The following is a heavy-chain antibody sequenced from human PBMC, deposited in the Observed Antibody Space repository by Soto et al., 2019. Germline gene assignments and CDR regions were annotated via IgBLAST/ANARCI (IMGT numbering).Heavy chain of an antibody. Sequence: SETLSLTCTVSGGSITSYYWSWIRQPPGKGLEWIGYIYYSGSTNYNPSLKSRVTISADTSKNQFSLKLTSVTAADTAVYYCARDRAGSFDNWFDPWGQGTPVTVSS. CDR3: ARDRAGSFDNWFDP. CDR2: IYYSGST. D-gene: IGHD3-9*01. V-gene: IGHV4-59*01. CDR1: GGSITSYY. J-gene: IGHJ5*02.